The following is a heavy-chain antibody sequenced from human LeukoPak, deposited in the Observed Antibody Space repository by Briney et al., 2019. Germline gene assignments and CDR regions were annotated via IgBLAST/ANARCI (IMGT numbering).Heavy chain of an antibody. CDR1: GFTFSNYW. CDR2: ISTDGKST. CDR3: VRDYQFIQEV. V-gene: IGHV3-74*01. Sequence: GGSLRLSCVASGFTFSNYWMLWVRQAPGKGLMWVSLISTDGKSTRYAESVKGRFTISRDNAKNALYLQMDILRVEDTALYFCVRDYQFIQEVWGQGTTVTVSS. D-gene: IGHD2-2*01. J-gene: IGHJ6*02.